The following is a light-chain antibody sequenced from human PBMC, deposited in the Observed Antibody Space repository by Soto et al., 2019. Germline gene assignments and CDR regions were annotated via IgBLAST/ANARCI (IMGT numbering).Light chain of an antibody. J-gene: IGKJ1*01. V-gene: IGKV3-20*01. CDR2: DAS. Sequence: EIVLTQSPGTLTLSPGEGATLSCRASSTVGNNYLAWYQQTPGQAPRLLIYDASTRATGIPDRFSGSGSGTDFTLTISRLQAEDFAVYYCQQYGDSPQTFGQGTKVEV. CDR3: QQYGDSPQT. CDR1: STVGNNY.